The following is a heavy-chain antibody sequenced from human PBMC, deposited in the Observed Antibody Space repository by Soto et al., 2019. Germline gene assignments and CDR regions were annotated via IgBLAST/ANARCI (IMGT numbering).Heavy chain of an antibody. CDR2: ISYDGGNI. Sequence: GGSLRLSCEASGFDFRSYAMHWVRQAPGKGLEWVGVISYDGGNIYYAYSVKGRFTISRYNYKNPLYVQVKSLRPEDTAVYYCAKGILSATISPYAMDVWGQGTTVTVSS. CDR1: GFDFRSYA. J-gene: IGHJ6*02. D-gene: IGHD3-3*01. V-gene: IGHV3-30*18. CDR3: AKGILSATISPYAMDV.